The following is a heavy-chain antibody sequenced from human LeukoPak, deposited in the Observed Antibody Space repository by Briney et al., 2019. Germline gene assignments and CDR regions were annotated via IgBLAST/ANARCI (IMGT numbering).Heavy chain of an antibody. CDR2: INWNGGST. D-gene: IGHD3-3*01. Sequence: PGGSLRLSCAASGFTFDDYGMSWVRQAPGKGLEWVSGINWNGGSTGYADSVKGRFTISRDNAKNSLYLQMNSLRAEDTAVYYCARASTIFGVARLAVYFDYWGQGTLVTVSS. V-gene: IGHV3-20*04. J-gene: IGHJ4*02. CDR1: GFTFDDYG. CDR3: ARASTIFGVARLAVYFDY.